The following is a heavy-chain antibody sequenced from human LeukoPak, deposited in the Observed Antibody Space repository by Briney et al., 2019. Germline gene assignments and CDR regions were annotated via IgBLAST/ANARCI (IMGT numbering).Heavy chain of an antibody. V-gene: IGHV3-66*01. D-gene: IGHD2-21*02. Sequence: PGGSLRLSCAASEFSVGSNYMTWVRQAPGKGLEWVSLIYSGGSTYYADSVKGRFTISRDDAKNSLYLQMNSLRAEDTAVYYCAREAELPYCGGHCPYWFDPWGQGTLVTVSS. CDR2: IYSGGST. J-gene: IGHJ5*02. CDR1: EFSVGSNY. CDR3: AREAELPYCGGHCPYWFDP.